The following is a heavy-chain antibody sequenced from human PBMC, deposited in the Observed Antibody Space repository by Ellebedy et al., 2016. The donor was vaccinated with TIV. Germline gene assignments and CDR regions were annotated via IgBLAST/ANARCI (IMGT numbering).Heavy chain of an antibody. D-gene: IGHD3/OR15-3a*01. CDR3: ARQGLDPGYFDY. CDR1: GGSISSYY. CDR2: IYYSGST. V-gene: IGHV4-39*01. J-gene: IGHJ4*02. Sequence: SETLSLTXTVSGGSISSYYWGWIRQPPGKGLEWIGSIYYSGSTYYNPSLKSRVTISVDTSKNQFSLKLSSVTAADTAVYYCARQGLDPGYFDYWGQGTLVTVSS.